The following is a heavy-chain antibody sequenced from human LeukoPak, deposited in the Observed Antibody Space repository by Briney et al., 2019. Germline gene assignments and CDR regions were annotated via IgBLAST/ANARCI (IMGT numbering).Heavy chain of an antibody. CDR3: ARAWDSSGYYRIDY. CDR2: INPNSGGT. V-gene: IGHV1-2*06. J-gene: IGHJ4*02. D-gene: IGHD3-22*01. Sequence: ASVKVSCMASGYTFTGYYMHWVRQAPGQGLEWMGRINPNSGGTNYAQKFQGRVTMTRDTSISTAYMELSRLRSDDTAVYYCARAWDSSGYYRIDYWGQGTLVTVSS. CDR1: GYTFTGYY.